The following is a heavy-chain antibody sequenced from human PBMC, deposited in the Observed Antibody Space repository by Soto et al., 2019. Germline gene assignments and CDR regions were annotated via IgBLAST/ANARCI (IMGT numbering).Heavy chain of an antibody. D-gene: IGHD1-20*01. CDR2: ISGSGGST. CDR3: AKDGGITGTRHC. CDR1: GFTFSSYA. V-gene: IGHV3-23*01. J-gene: IGHJ4*02. Sequence: RGSLRLSCAASGFTFSSYAMSWVRQAPGKGLEWVSAISGSGGSTYYADSVKGRFTISRDNSKNTLYLQMNSLRAEDTAVYYCAKDGGITGTRHCWGQGTLVTVSS.